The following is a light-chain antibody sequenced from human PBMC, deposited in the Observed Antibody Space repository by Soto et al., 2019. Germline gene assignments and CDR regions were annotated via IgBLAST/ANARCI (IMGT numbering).Light chain of an antibody. J-gene: IGLJ2*01. CDR1: GSNIGAGYD. V-gene: IGLV1-40*01. CDR2: VTN. CDR3: QTYDSSLSGSI. Sequence: QSALTQPPSVSGAPGQRVTISCTGSGSNIGAGYDVPWYQQFPGTAPKLLIFVTNNRPSGVPDRFSGSKSGTSASLAITGLRAEDEADYYCQTYDSSLSGSIFGAGTKLTVL.